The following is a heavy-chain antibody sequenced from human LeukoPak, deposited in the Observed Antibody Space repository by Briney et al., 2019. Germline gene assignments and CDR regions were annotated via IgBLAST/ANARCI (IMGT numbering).Heavy chain of an antibody. Sequence: PSETLSLTRAVYGGSFSGYYWSWIRQPPGKGLEWIGEINHSGSTNYNPSLKSRVTISVDTSKNQFSLKLSSVTAADTAVYYCARVGYYGSGSHAFDIWGQGTMVTVSS. CDR3: ARVGYYGSGSHAFDI. V-gene: IGHV4-34*01. D-gene: IGHD3-10*01. CDR2: INHSGST. J-gene: IGHJ3*02. CDR1: GGSFSGYY.